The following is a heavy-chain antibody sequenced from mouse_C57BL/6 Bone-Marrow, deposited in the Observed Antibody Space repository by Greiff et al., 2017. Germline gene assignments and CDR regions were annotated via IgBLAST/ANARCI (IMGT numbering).Heavy chain of an antibody. CDR3: ARDGSSYNYAMDY. D-gene: IGHD1-1*01. CDR1: GYTFTSSW. J-gene: IGHJ4*01. V-gene: IGHV1-69*01. Sequence: VQLQQPGAELVMPGASVKLSCKASGYTFTSSWMHWVKQRPGQGLEWIGEIDPSDSYTNYNQKFKGKSTLTVDKSSSTAYMQLSSLTSEDSAVYYCARDGSSYNYAMDYWGQGTSVTVSS. CDR2: IDPSDSYT.